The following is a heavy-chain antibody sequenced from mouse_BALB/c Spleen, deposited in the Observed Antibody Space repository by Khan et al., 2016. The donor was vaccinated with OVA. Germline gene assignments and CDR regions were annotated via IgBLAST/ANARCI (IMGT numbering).Heavy chain of an antibody. CDR2: IWSDGTI. J-gene: IGHJ4*01. Sequence: VQLVESGPGLVAPSQSLSITCTISGFSLTNYGVHWVRQPPGKGLEWLVVIWSDGTITYSSVLKSRLSISKENSKSQVLLKMNSLQTDDTAMYYCARQPDYHYYIMDYWGQGTSVNGSS. V-gene: IGHV2-6-1*01. D-gene: IGHD1-1*02. CDR1: GFSLTNYG. CDR3: ARQPDYHYYIMDY.